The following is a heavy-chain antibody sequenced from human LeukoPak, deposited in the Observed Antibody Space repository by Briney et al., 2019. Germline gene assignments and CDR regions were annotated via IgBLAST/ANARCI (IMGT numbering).Heavy chain of an antibody. J-gene: IGHJ4*02. D-gene: IGHD3-22*01. CDR1: GGSISSYY. CDR2: IYYSGST. V-gene: IGHV4-59*01. Sequence: PSETLSLTCTVSGGSISSYYWSWLRQPPGKGLEWIGYIYYSGSTNYNPSLKSRVTISVDTSKNQFSPKLSSVTAADTAVYYCALMWGDSSGYYYGTLDYWGQGTLVTVSS. CDR3: ALMWGDSSGYYYGTLDY.